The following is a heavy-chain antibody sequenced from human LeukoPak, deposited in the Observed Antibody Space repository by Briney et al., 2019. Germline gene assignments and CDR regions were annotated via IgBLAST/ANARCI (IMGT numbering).Heavy chain of an antibody. J-gene: IGHJ4*02. CDR3: ARDLPTGTYRAYFDN. D-gene: IGHD1-26*01. Sequence: GGSLRLSCAGSGFIFSNYEMNWVRQAPGKGLEWVTYISSTGSDIYYADSVKGRFTISRDNAENSLYLQMNSLRAEDTAVYYCARDLPTGTYRAYFDNWGQGTLVTVSS. CDR1: GFIFSNYE. CDR2: ISSTGSDI. V-gene: IGHV3-48*03.